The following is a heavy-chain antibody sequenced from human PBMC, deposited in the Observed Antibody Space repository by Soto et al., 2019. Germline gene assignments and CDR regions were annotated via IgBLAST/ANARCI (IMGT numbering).Heavy chain of an antibody. V-gene: IGHV3-64D*06. CDR2: ISSNGGST. J-gene: IGHJ4*02. CDR3: VKDSKWLRPTYYFDY. D-gene: IGHD5-12*01. Sequence: EALRLSSSASGFTFSSYAMHWVRQAPGKGLEYVSAISSNGGSTYYADSVKGRFTISRDNSKNTLYLQMSSLRAEDTAVYYCVKDSKWLRPTYYFDYWGQATLVTVSS. CDR1: GFTFSSYA.